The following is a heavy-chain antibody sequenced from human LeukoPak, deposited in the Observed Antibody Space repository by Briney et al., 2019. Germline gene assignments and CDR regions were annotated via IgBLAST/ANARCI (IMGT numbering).Heavy chain of an antibody. CDR1: GYTFTSYG. D-gene: IGHD3-10*01. CDR2: ISAYNGNT. J-gene: IGHJ4*02. CDR3: ASGEDYYGSGSYSNY. V-gene: IGHV1-18*01. Sequence: GASVKVSCKASGYTFTSYGISWVRQAPGQGLEWMGWISAYNGNTNYAQKFQGRVTMTRDMSTSTVYMELSSLRSEDTAVYYCASGEDYYGSGSYSNYWGQGTLVTVSS.